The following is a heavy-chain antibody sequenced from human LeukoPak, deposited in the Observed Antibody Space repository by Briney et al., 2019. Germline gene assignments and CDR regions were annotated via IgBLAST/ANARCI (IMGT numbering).Heavy chain of an antibody. CDR1: GYTFTSYG. J-gene: IGHJ6*02. CDR2: ISAYNGNT. D-gene: IGHD3-22*01. Sequence: GASVKVSCKASGYTFTSYGISWVRQAPGQGLEWMGWISAYNGNTNYAQKLQGRVTMTTDTSTSTAYMELRSLRSDDTAVYYCARDFNYYDSSGYPRNYYYGMDVWGQGTTVTVSS. V-gene: IGHV1-18*01. CDR3: ARDFNYYDSSGYPRNYYYGMDV.